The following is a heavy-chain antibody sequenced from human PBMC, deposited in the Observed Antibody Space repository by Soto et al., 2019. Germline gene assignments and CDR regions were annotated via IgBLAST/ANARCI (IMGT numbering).Heavy chain of an antibody. J-gene: IGHJ6*02. Sequence: QVQLVESGGGVVQPGRSLRLSCAASGFTFSSYGMHWVRQAPGKGLEWVAVIWYDGSNKYYADSVKGRFTISRDYSKNTLYLQMDSLRVEDTAVYYCARDDYGMDVWGQGSTVTVSS. CDR1: GFTFSSYG. CDR3: ARDDYGMDV. V-gene: IGHV3-33*01. CDR2: IWYDGSNK.